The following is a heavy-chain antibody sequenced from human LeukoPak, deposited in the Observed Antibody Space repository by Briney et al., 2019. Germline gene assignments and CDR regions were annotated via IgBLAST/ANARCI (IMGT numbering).Heavy chain of an antibody. Sequence: GGSLRLSCAASGFTFSSYGMHRVRQAPGKGLEWVAVIWYDGSNKYYADSVKGRFTISRDNSKNTLYLQMNSLRAEDTAVYYCARDYYDSSGYYTNWGQGTLVTVSS. V-gene: IGHV3-33*01. CDR2: IWYDGSNK. CDR3: ARDYYDSSGYYTN. J-gene: IGHJ4*02. CDR1: GFTFSSYG. D-gene: IGHD3-22*01.